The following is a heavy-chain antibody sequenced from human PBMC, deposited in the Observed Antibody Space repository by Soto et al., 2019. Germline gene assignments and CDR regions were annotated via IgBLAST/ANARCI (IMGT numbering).Heavy chain of an antibody. CDR2: ISYTGTT. Sequence: SETLSLTCTVSGASIGSGASYWSWTRQHPGKGLEWIGYISYTGTTYYNPSLQSRLTISVDTSKNQFSLRLGSVTAADTAVYYCATLDGYNTYYYYGMDVWGQGTTVTVSS. V-gene: IGHV4-31*03. CDR1: GASIGSGASY. CDR3: ATLDGYNTYYYYGMDV. J-gene: IGHJ6*02. D-gene: IGHD5-12*01.